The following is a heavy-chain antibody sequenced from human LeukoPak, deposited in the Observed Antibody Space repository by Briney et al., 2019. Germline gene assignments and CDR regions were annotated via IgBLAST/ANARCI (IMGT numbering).Heavy chain of an antibody. J-gene: IGHJ5*02. CDR3: TRESRVSFDP. Sequence: GGSLRLSCAASGFTFRSYWMHWVRQAPGKGLIWVSRLNSDGSSTNYADSVKGRFTISRDNAKNTLYLQMNSLRAEDTAVYHCTRESRVSFDPWGQGTLVTVSS. CDR1: GFTFRSYW. V-gene: IGHV3-74*01. CDR2: LNSDGSST.